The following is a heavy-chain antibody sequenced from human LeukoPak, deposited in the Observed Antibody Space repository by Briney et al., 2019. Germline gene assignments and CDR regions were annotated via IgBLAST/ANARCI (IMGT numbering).Heavy chain of an antibody. V-gene: IGHV5-51*01. Sequence: GESLKISCEDSGYWFTSYWIGWVRQMPGKGLEWMGVIYPGDSDTIYSPSFQGQVTISVDKSMRTAYLQWSSLKASDTAIYYCARHLRVGRIAPFDFWGQGTLVTVSS. CDR3: ARHLRVGRIAPFDF. CDR2: IYPGDSDT. J-gene: IGHJ4*02. D-gene: IGHD1-26*01. CDR1: GYWFTSYW.